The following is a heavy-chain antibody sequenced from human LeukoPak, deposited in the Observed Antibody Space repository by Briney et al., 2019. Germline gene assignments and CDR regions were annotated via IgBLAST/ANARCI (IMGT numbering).Heavy chain of an antibody. J-gene: IGHJ4*02. V-gene: IGHV4-59*01. CDR3: ARGFRSYGDYVIDY. CDR2: IYYSGST. CDR1: GGSISSYY. Sequence: SETLSLTCTVSGGSISSYYWSWIRQPSGKGLEWIGYIYYSGSTNYNPSLKSRVTISVDTSKNQFSLKLSSVTAADTAVYYCARGFRSYGDYVIDYWGQGTLVTVSS. D-gene: IGHD4-17*01.